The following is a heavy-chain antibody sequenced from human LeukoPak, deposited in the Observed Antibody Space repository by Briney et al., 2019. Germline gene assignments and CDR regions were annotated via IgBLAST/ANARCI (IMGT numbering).Heavy chain of an antibody. CDR3: ARERAYYDILPRWFDP. Sequence: SETLSLTCTVSGGSISNSSSYWGWIRQPPGKGLEWIGSIYYSGSTYYNPSLKSRVTISVDTSKNQFSLKLSSVTAADTAVYYCARERAYYDILPRWFDPWGQGTLVTVSS. V-gene: IGHV4-39*02. CDR2: IYYSGST. D-gene: IGHD3-9*01. J-gene: IGHJ5*02. CDR1: GGSISNSSSY.